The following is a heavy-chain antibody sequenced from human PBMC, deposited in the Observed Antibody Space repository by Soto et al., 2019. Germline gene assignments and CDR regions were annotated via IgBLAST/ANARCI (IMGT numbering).Heavy chain of an antibody. CDR1: GVSISSGGYY. CDR3: ARRRRGEVGATHYYYGMDV. Sequence: SETLSLTCTVSGVSISSGGYYWSCIRQHPGKGLEWIGYIYYSGSTYYNPSLKSRVTISVDTSKNQFSLKLSSVTAADTAVYYCARRRRGEVGATHYYYGMDVWGQGTTVTVSS. V-gene: IGHV4-31*03. D-gene: IGHD1-26*01. CDR2: IYYSGST. J-gene: IGHJ6*02.